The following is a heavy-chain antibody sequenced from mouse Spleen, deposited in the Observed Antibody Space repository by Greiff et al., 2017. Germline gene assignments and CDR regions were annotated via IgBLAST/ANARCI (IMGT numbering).Heavy chain of an antibody. J-gene: IGHJ2*01. CDR1: GYNFTSYW. Sequence: VQLQQPGAELVKPGTSVKLSCKASGYNFTSYWINWVKLRPGQGLEWIGDIYPGSGSTNYNEKFKSKATLTVDTSSSTAYMQLSSLASEDSALYYCAREGLGHFDYWGQGTTLTVSS. CDR2: IYPGSGST. CDR3: AREGLGHFDY. D-gene: IGHD4-1*01. V-gene: IGHV1-55*01.